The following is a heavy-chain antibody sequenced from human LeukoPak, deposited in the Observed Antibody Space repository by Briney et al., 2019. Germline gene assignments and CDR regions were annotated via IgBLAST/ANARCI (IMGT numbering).Heavy chain of an antibody. V-gene: IGHV4-39*07. D-gene: IGHD3-22*01. CDR1: GGSISSSSDY. CDR3: ARGKSVSMIVVVIPLWFDP. J-gene: IGHJ6*04. CDR2: IYYSGPT. Sequence: SETLSLTCTVSGGSISSSSDYWGWIRQPPGKGLEWIGSIYYSGPTYYNPSLKSRVTTSVDTSKNQFSLKLSSVTAADTAVYFCARGKSVSMIVVVIPLWFDPWGKGATVTVSS.